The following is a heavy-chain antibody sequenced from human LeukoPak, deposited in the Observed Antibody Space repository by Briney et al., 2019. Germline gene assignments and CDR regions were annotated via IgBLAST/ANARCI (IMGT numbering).Heavy chain of an antibody. CDR3: ARVSEMATMEDYFDY. V-gene: IGHV4-4*07. Sequence: SETLFLTCTVSGGSISSYYWSWIRQPAGKGLEWIGRIYTSGSTNYNPSLKSRVTMSVDTSKNQFSLKLSSVTAADTAVYYCARVSEMATMEDYFDYWGQGTLVTVSS. D-gene: IGHD5-24*01. CDR1: GGSISSYY. CDR2: IYTSGST. J-gene: IGHJ4*02.